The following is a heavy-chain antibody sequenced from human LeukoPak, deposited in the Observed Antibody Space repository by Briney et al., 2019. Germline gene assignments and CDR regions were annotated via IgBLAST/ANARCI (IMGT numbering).Heavy chain of an antibody. Sequence: GGSLRLSCAASGFTFSSYAMSWVRQAPGKGLEWVSAISGSGGSTYYADSVKGRFTIFRDNSKNTLYLQMNSLRAEDTAVYYCAKDGARGYSYGYPFDYWGQGTLVTVSS. CDR1: GFTFSSYA. J-gene: IGHJ4*02. CDR3: AKDGARGYSYGYPFDY. CDR2: ISGSGGST. D-gene: IGHD5-18*01. V-gene: IGHV3-23*01.